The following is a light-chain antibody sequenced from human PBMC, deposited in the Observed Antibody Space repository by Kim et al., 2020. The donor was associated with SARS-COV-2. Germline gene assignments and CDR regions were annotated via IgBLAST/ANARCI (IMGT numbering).Light chain of an antibody. CDR3: QQRNDWPPWT. Sequence: EIVLTQSPVFLSLSPGERATLSCRASQSVNSYLAWYQQKPGQAPRLLIYDASTRATGIPARFSGSGSGTDFTLTISSLEPDDSAIYYCQQRNDWPPWTFGQGTKVDIK. J-gene: IGKJ1*01. V-gene: IGKV3-11*01. CDR1: QSVNSY. CDR2: DAS.